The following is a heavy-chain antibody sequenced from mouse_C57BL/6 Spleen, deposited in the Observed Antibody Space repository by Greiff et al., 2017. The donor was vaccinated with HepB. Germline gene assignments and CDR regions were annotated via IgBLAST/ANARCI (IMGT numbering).Heavy chain of an antibody. CDR1: GFSLTSYG. CDR3: ANYGSSYDYAMDY. V-gene: IGHV2-5*01. CDR2: IWRGGST. D-gene: IGHD1-1*01. Sequence: VQVVESGPGLVQPSQSLSITCTVSGFSLTSYGVHWVRQSPGKGLEWLGVIWRGGSTDYNAAFMSRLSITKDNSKSQVFFKMNSLQADDTAIYYCANYGSSYDYAMDYWGQGTSVTVSS. J-gene: IGHJ4*01.